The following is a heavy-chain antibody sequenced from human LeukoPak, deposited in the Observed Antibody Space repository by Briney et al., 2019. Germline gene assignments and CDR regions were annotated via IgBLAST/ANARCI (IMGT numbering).Heavy chain of an antibody. Sequence: GGSLRLSCAASGFTFSSYGMHWVRQAPGKGLEWVAVIWYDGSNKYYADSVKGRFTISRDNSKNTLYLQMNSLRAEDTAVYYCARDDFIQPFDYWGQGTLVTVSS. V-gene: IGHV3-33*01. CDR3: ARDDFIQPFDY. CDR2: IWYDGSNK. D-gene: IGHD2-2*01. CDR1: GFTFSSYG. J-gene: IGHJ4*02.